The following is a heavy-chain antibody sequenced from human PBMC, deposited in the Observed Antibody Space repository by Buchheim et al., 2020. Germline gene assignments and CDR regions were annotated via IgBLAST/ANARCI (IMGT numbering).Heavy chain of an antibody. CDR2: INHSGST. V-gene: IGHV4-34*01. CDR1: GGSFSGYY. D-gene: IGHD3-22*01. J-gene: IGHJ6*02. Sequence: QVQLQQWGAGLLKPSETLSLTRAVYGGSFSGYYWSWIRQPPGKGLEWIGEINHSGSTNYNPSLKSRVTISVDTSKNQFSLKLSSVTVADTAVYYCARGVPEIVVVPIYYYYGMDVWGQGTT. CDR3: ARGVPEIVVVPIYYYYGMDV.